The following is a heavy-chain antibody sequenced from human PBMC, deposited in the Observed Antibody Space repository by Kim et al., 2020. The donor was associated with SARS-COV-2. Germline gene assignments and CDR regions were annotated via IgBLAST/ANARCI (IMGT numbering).Heavy chain of an antibody. V-gene: IGHV7-4-1*02. J-gene: IGHJ6*02. Sequence: ASVKVSCKASGYTFTSYAMNWVRQAPGQGLEWMGWINTNTGNPTYAQGFTGRFVFSLDTSVSTAYLQISSLKAEDTAVYYCATSIVVVPAAMFRYYYGMDVWGQGTTVTVSS. D-gene: IGHD2-2*01. CDR1: GYTFTSYA. CDR2: INTNTGNP. CDR3: ATSIVVVPAAMFRYYYGMDV.